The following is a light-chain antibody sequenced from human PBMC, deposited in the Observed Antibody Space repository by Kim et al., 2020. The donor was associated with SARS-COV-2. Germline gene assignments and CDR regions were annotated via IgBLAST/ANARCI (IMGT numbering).Light chain of an antibody. Sequence: ASVGERVTITCRASQGISNYLAWYQQKPGKVPKLLSYAASTLQSGVPSRFSGSGSGTDFTLTISSLQPEDVATYYCQKYNSAPLTFCGGTKVDI. CDR3: QKYNSAPLT. CDR2: AAS. CDR1: QGISNY. V-gene: IGKV1-27*01. J-gene: IGKJ4*01.